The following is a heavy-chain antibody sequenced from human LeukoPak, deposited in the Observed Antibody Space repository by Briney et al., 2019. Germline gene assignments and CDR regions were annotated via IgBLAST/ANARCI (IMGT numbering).Heavy chain of an antibody. CDR3: ARDSSGSYIFDY. CDR2: ISSSGSTI. D-gene: IGHD1-26*01. J-gene: IGHJ4*02. V-gene: IGHV3-48*03. CDR1: GFTFSSYE. Sequence: GGSLRLSCAASGFTFSSYEMNWVRQAPGKGLEWVSYISSSGSTIYSADSVKGRFTISRDNAKNSLYLQMNSLTDEDTAVYYCARDSSGSYIFDYWGQGTLVTVSS.